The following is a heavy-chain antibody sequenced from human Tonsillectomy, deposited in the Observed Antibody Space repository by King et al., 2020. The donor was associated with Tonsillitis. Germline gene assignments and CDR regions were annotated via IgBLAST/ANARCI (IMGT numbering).Heavy chain of an antibody. CDR1: GFTVSSNY. V-gene: IGHV3-53*01. D-gene: IGHD3-10*01. Sequence: EVQLVESGGGLIQPGGSLRLSCAASGFTVSSNYMSWVRQAPGKGLEWVSIIYSGGSAYSADSVKGRFTISRDNSKNTLYLQMNSLRAEETAVYYCCLWFGELPIFDNWGQGTLVIVSS. CDR3: CLWFGELPIFDN. J-gene: IGHJ4*02. CDR2: IYSGGSA.